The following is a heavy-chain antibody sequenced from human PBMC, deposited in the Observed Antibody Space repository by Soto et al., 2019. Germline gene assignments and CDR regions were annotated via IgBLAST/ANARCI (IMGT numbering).Heavy chain of an antibody. Sequence: SVKVSCKASGCTFSSYAISCARQAPGQGLEWMGGIIPIFGTANYAQKFQGRVTITADESTSTAYMELSSLRSEDTAVYYCARDTTATYTAVDYWGQGTLVTVSS. CDR3: ARDTTATYTAVDY. CDR1: GCTFSSYA. D-gene: IGHD3-16*01. J-gene: IGHJ4*02. CDR2: IIPIFGTA. V-gene: IGHV1-69*13.